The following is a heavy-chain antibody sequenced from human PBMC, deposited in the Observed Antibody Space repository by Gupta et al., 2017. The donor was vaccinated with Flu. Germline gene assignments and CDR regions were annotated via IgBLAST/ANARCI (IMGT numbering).Heavy chain of an antibody. Sequence: ELQVLESGGGVVQPGGSLRLPCAAAGFSLSNCAMSWIRQAPGKGLEWVSAISERGTGIYYAGFVRGRFTISRDTSKNTVYLQMSSLRVDDTAIYYCAKEYPTSTPHYNDAVDVWGQGTTVIVSS. J-gene: IGHJ6*02. V-gene: IGHV3-23*01. CDR1: GFSLSNCA. CDR3: AKEYPTSTPHYNDAVDV. CDR2: ISERGTGI. D-gene: IGHD1-1*01.